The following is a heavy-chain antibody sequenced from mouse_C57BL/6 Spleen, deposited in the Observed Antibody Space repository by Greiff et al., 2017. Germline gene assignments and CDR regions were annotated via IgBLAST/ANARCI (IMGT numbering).Heavy chain of an antibody. CDR2: IYPGNSDT. D-gene: IGHD2-2*01. Sequence: EVKLMESGTVLARPGASVKMSCKTSGYTFTSYWMHWVKQRPGQGLEWIGAIYPGNSDTSYNQKFKGKAKLTAVTSASTAYMELSSLTNEDSAVYYCFPSTMVYAMDYWGQGTSVTVSS. CDR3: FPSTMVYAMDY. CDR1: GYTFTSYW. J-gene: IGHJ4*01. V-gene: IGHV1-5*01.